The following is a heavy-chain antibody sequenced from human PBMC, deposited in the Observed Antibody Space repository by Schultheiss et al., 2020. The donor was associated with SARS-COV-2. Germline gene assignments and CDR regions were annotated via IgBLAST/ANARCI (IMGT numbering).Heavy chain of an antibody. Sequence: GGSLRLSCAASGFTFSSYAMSWVRQAPGKGLEWVSAISGSGGSTYYADSVKGRFTISGDNSKNTLYLQMNSLRAEDTAVYYCAKDLYCSGGSCYPDYWGQGTLVTVSS. CDR1: GFTFSSYA. V-gene: IGHV3-23*01. CDR3: AKDLYCSGGSCYPDY. CDR2: ISGSGGST. D-gene: IGHD2-15*01. J-gene: IGHJ4*02.